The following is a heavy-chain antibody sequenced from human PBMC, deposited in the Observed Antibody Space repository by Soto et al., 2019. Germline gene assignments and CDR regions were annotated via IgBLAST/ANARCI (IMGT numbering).Heavy chain of an antibody. Sequence: PSETLSLTCTVSGGSISSSSYYWGWIRQPPGKGLEWIGSIYYSGSTYYNPSLKSRVTISVDTSKNQFSLKLSSVTAADTAVYYCARTGGYSYTPVSLSDYWGQGTLVTVSS. CDR1: GGSISSSSYY. D-gene: IGHD5-18*01. CDR3: ARTGGYSYTPVSLSDY. V-gene: IGHV4-39*01. J-gene: IGHJ4*02. CDR2: IYYSGST.